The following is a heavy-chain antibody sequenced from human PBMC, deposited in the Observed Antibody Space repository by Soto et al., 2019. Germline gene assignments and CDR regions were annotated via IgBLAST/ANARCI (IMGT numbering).Heavy chain of an antibody. J-gene: IGHJ6*02. CDR1: GFTFSSYS. CDR2: ISSSSSTI. D-gene: IGHD3-22*01. V-gene: IGHV3-48*02. CDR3: ASFESISWLLMDRYYYYGMDV. Sequence: GSLRLSCAASGFTFSSYSMNWVRQAPGKGLEWVSYISSSSSTIYYADSVKGRFTISRDNAKNSLYLQMNSLRDEDTAVYYCASFESISWLLMDRYYYYGMDVWGQGTTVTVSS.